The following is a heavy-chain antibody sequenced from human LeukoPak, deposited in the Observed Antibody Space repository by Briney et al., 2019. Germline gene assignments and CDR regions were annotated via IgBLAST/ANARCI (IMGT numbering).Heavy chain of an antibody. CDR2: INRSGST. CDR1: GGSFSDFY. CDR3: ARDSGYSSGWYLEAFDI. D-gene: IGHD6-19*01. J-gene: IGHJ3*02. Sequence: SETLSLTCAVSGGSFSDFYWSWIRQSPGKGLQWIGEINRSGSTNYNPSLKSRVTISVDTSKNQFSLKLSSVTAADTAVYYCARDSGYSSGWYLEAFDIWGQGTMVTVSS. V-gene: IGHV4-34*01.